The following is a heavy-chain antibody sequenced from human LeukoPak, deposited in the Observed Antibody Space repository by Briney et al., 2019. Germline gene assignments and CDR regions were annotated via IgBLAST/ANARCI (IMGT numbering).Heavy chain of an antibody. D-gene: IGHD7-27*01. J-gene: IGHJ4*02. CDR2: IYYSGST. Sequence: SETLSLTCTVSGGSISSYYWSWIRQPPGKGLEWIGYIYYSGSTNYNPSLKSRVTISADTSKNQFSLKLSSVTVADTAVYYCAKSRTGDGLDYWGQGTLVTVSS. V-gene: IGHV4-59*01. CDR1: GGSISSYY. CDR3: AKSRTGDGLDY.